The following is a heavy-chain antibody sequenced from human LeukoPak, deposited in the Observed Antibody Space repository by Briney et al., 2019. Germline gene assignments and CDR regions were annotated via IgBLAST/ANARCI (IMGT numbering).Heavy chain of an antibody. V-gene: IGHV3-23*01. CDR1: GFTFSSYA. Sequence: GGSLRLSCAASGFTFSSYATSWVRQAPGKGLEWVSAISGSGGSTYYADSVKGRFTISRDNSKNTLYLQMNSLRAEDTAVYYCAKGGGSSSRKALDYWGQGTLVTVSS. CDR3: AKGGGSSSRKALDY. D-gene: IGHD6-13*01. J-gene: IGHJ4*02. CDR2: ISGSGGST.